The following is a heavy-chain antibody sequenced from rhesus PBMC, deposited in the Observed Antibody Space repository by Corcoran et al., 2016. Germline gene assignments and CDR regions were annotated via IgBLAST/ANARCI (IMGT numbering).Heavy chain of an antibody. J-gene: IGHJ2*01. CDR3: ARGIAGTTSLYIDL. CDR1: GYSISSGYG. CDR2: ISGSGGST. D-gene: IGHD1-20*01. Sequence: QLQLQESGPGLVKPSETLSLTCAVSGYSISSGYGWSWIRQPPGKGLEWIGRISGSGGSTDYTPSLKRRVTISTDTSKNQFSLKLSSVTAADTAVYYCARGIAGTTSLYIDLWGPGTPITISS. V-gene: IGHV4-127*01.